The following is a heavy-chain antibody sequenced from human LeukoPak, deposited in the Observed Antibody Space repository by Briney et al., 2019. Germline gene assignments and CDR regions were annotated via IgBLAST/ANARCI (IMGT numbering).Heavy chain of an antibody. J-gene: IGHJ5*02. CDR1: GYTFTGYY. CDR3: ARDLAAAGTRFSLDP. V-gene: IGHV1-2*02. Sequence: GASVKVACKASGYTFTGYYMHWVRQAPGQGLEWMGGINPNSGGTNYAQKFQGRVTMTRDTSISTAYMELSRLRSDDTAVYSCARDLAAAGTRFSLDPWGQGTLVTVSS. D-gene: IGHD6-13*01. CDR2: INPNSGGT.